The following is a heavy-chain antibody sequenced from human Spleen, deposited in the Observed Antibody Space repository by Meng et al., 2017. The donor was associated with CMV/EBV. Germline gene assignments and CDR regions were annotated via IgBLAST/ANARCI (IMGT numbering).Heavy chain of an antibody. J-gene: IGHJ4*02. CDR1: GFTFRNCA. D-gene: IGHD3-3*01. V-gene: IGHV3-23*01. Sequence: GESLKISCVASGFTFRNCAMSWVRQTPGKGLEWVSGITGSGSATYYADFVEGRFTISRDNSRNTVYLQMNSLRADDTAVYYCAKDTSTTYYDFWSGFYPWGQGTLVTVSS. CDR2: ITGSGSAT. CDR3: AKDTSTTYYDFWSGFYP.